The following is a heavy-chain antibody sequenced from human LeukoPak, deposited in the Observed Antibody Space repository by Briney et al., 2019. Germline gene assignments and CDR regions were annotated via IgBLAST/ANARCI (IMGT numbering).Heavy chain of an antibody. Sequence: PSETLSLTCTASGGSISSSSYYWGWIRQPPGKGLEWIGSIYYSGSTYYNPSLKSRVTISVDTSKNQFSLKLSSVTAADAAVYYCARHFGGSCYSCPFDPWGQGTLVTVSS. CDR2: IYYSGST. CDR1: GGSISSSSYY. J-gene: IGHJ5*02. CDR3: ARHFGGSCYSCPFDP. V-gene: IGHV4-39*01. D-gene: IGHD2-15*01.